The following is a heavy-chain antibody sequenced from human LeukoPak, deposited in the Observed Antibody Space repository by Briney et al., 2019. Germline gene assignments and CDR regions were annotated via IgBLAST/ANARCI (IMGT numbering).Heavy chain of an antibody. Sequence: PGGSLRLSCAASGFTFSSYAMSWVRQTPGKGLEWVSSISSSSSYIYYADSVKGRFTISRDNAKNSLYLQMNSLRAEDTAVYYCARDKYYDSSGYYSPFDYWGQGTLVTVSS. CDR1: GFTFSSYA. J-gene: IGHJ4*02. CDR2: ISSSSSYI. D-gene: IGHD3-22*01. V-gene: IGHV3-21*01. CDR3: ARDKYYDSSGYYSPFDY.